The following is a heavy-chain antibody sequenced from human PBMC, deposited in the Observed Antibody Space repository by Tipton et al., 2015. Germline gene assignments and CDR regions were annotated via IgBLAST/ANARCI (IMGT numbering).Heavy chain of an antibody. V-gene: IGHV1-2*04. CDR3: AREIVGATDAFDI. J-gene: IGHJ3*02. CDR2: INPNSGGT. CDR1: GYTFTGYY. D-gene: IGHD1-26*01. Sequence: QLVQSGAEVKKPGAPVKVSCKASGYTFTGYYMHWVRQAPGQGLEWMGWINPNSGGTNYAQKFQGWVTMTRDTSISTAYMELSRLRSDDTAVYYCAREIVGATDAFDIWGQGTMVTVSS.